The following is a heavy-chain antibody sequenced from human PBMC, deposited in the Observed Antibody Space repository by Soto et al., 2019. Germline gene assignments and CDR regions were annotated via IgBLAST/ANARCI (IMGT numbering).Heavy chain of an antibody. CDR3: ARDSPPVDY. Sequence: ASVKVSCKASGYTFASYAISWMLQAPGQGLEWMGWISAYNGNTNYAQKLQGRVTMTTDTSTSTAYMELRSLRSDDTAVYYCARDSPPVDYWGQGTLVTVSS. J-gene: IGHJ4*02. CDR1: GYTFASYA. V-gene: IGHV1-18*01. CDR2: ISAYNGNT.